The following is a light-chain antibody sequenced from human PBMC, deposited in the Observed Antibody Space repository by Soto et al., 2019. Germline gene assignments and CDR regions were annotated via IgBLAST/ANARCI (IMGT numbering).Light chain of an antibody. CDR2: EVS. CDR3: SSYTTSSTRV. J-gene: IGLJ3*02. V-gene: IGLV2-14*01. CDR1: SSDVGGYKF. Sequence: QSALTQPASVSGSPGQSITISCTGTSSDVGGYKFASWYQQHPGKAPKLMIYEVSNRPSGVSNRFSGSKSGNTASLTISGLQAEDEADYYCSSYTTSSTRVFGGGTKVTVL.